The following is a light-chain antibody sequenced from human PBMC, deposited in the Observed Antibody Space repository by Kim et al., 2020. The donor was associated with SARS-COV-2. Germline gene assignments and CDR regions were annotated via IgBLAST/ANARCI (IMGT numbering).Light chain of an antibody. V-gene: IGLV2-14*04. CDR2: DVS. CDR1: SSDVGGYNY. J-gene: IGLJ2*01. CDR3: SSYTSSSTSVV. Sequence: QSITISCTGTSSDVGGYNYVSWYQQHPGKAPKLMIYDVSKRPSGVCNRFSGSKSGNTASLTISGLQAEDEADYYCSSYTSSSTSVVFGGGTKLTVL.